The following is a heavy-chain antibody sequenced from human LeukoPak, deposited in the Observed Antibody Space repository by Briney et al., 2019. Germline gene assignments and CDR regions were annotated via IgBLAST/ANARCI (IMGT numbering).Heavy chain of an antibody. Sequence: SETLSLTCTVSGGSISSGDYYWSWIRQPPGKGLEWIGYIYYSGSTYYTPSLRGRVTISVDTSKNQFSLNLSSVTAADTAVYYCASLSTYYYDRSGYTDFDYWGQGTLVTVSS. CDR3: ASLSTYYYDRSGYTDFDY. CDR1: GGSISSGDYY. CDR2: IYYSGST. J-gene: IGHJ4*02. D-gene: IGHD3-22*01. V-gene: IGHV4-30-4*01.